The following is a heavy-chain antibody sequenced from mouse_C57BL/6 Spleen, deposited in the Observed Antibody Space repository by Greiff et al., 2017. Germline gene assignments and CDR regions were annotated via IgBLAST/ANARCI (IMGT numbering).Heavy chain of an antibody. CDR1: GYTFTDYE. V-gene: IGHV1-15*01. CDR3: TRVYFDV. CDR2: IDPETGGT. Sequence: VKLQESGAELVRPGASVTLSCKASGYTFTDYEMHWVKQTPVHGLEWIGAIDPETGGTAYNQKFKGKAILTADKSSSTAYMELRSLTSEDSAVYYCTRVYFDVWGTGTTVTVSS. J-gene: IGHJ1*03.